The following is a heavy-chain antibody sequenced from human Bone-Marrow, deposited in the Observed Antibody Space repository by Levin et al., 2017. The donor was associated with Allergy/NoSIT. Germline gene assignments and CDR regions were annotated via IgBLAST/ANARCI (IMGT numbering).Heavy chain of an antibody. CDR1: GYTFTSYD. D-gene: IGHD3-3*01. CDR3: AKRGYDFWSGSPRAGYYGMDV. CDR2: MNPNSGNT. Sequence: GESLKISCKASGYTFTSYDINWVRQATGQGLEWMGWMNPNSGNTGYAQKFQGRVTMTRNTSISTAYMELSSLRSEDTAVYYCAKRGYDFWSGSPRAGYYGMDVWGQGTTVTVSS. V-gene: IGHV1-8*01. J-gene: IGHJ6*02.